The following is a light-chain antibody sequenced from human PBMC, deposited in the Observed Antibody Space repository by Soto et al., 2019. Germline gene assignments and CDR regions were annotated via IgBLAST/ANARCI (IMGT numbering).Light chain of an antibody. CDR2: DTS. CDR1: QGISNY. Sequence: TQSPSFLSASVGDRVPITCRASQGISNYLAWYQHKPGQTPRLLIYDTSARATGVPARFSGSRSGPEFTLTINSLQSEDFAIYYCQRYNNWPLTFGGGTKVESK. V-gene: IGKV3-15*01. CDR3: QRYNNWPLT. J-gene: IGKJ4*01.